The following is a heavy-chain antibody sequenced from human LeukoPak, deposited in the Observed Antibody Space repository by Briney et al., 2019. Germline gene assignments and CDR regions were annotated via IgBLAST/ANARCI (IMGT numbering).Heavy chain of an antibody. CDR3: ARGIIVVVVAAVVHAFDI. CDR1: GFTFSDYW. Sequence: GGSLRLSCAASGFTFSDYWMTWVRQAPGKGLEWVANIKQDGSEKYYVDSVKGRFTISRDNAKNSLYLQMNSLRAEDTAVYYCARGIIVVVVAAVVHAFDIWGQGTMVTVSS. J-gene: IGHJ3*02. CDR2: IKQDGSEK. V-gene: IGHV3-7*01. D-gene: IGHD2-15*01.